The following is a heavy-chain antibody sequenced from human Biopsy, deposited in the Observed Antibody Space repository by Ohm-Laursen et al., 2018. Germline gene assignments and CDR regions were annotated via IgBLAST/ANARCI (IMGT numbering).Heavy chain of an antibody. V-gene: IGHV3-30*03. J-gene: IGHJ2*01. Sequence: SSLRLSCAASGFTFSNYAMSWVRQAPGKGLEWVAVISYDGSGEYYADSLQGRFIISRDNPKNTVDLQMNSLRAEDTAVYFCARDGKRWDYSTYFSWHFDLWGRGTLVTVSS. D-gene: IGHD4-11*01. CDR2: ISYDGSGE. CDR3: ARDGKRWDYSTYFSWHFDL. CDR1: GFTFSNYA.